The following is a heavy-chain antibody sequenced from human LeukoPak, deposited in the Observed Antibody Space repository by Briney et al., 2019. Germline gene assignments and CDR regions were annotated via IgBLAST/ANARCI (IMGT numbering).Heavy chain of an antibody. J-gene: IGHJ4*02. D-gene: IGHD3-22*01. CDR1: GYTRTELS. CDR2: FDPEDGET. CDR3: ATSSWDDSSQPFDY. Sequence: ASVKVSCKVSGYTRTELSMHWVRQAPGKGLEWMGGFDPEDGETIYAQKFQGRVTMTEDTSTDTAYMELSGLRSEDTAVYYCATSSWDDSSQPFDYWGQGTLVTVSS. V-gene: IGHV1-24*01.